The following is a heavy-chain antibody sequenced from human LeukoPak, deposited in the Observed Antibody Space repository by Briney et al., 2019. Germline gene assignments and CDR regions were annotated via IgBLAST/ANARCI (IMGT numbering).Heavy chain of an antibody. CDR3: AKDRGSGPTGGAFDI. CDR1: GFTFDDYA. Sequence: LAGGSLRLSCAASGFTFDDYAMHWVRQAPGKGLEWVSGISWNSGSIGYADSVKGRFTISRDNAKNSLYLQMNSLRAEDMALYYCAKDRGSGPTGGAFDIWGQGTMVTVSS. V-gene: IGHV3-9*03. D-gene: IGHD3-10*01. CDR2: ISWNSGSI. J-gene: IGHJ3*02.